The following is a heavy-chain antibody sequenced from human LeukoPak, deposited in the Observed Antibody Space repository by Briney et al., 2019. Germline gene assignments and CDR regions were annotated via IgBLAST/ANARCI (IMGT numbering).Heavy chain of an antibody. Sequence: GGSLRLSCAASGFTFSRYAMSWVRQAPGKGLEWVSAISGSGGSTYYADSVKGRFTISRDNSKNTLYLQMNSLRAEDTAVYYCAKDLAKWITMVRGVITLFDYWGQGTLVTVSS. V-gene: IGHV3-23*01. CDR1: GFTFSRYA. D-gene: IGHD3-10*01. J-gene: IGHJ4*02. CDR2: ISGSGGST. CDR3: AKDLAKWITMVRGVITLFDY.